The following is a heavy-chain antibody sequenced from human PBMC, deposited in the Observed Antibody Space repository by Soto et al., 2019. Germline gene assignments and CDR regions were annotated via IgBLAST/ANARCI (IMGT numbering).Heavy chain of an antibody. V-gene: IGHV3-30*09. Sequence: QVQLVESGGGVVQPGRSLRLSCAVSGFTFSSYAMHWVRQAPGKGLEWVAVVSYDGSNKYYADSVKGRFAISRDNSKNTLYLQMNSLRVEDTAVYYCAVLRYDIYLTYYITRDVWGQGTTVTVSS. D-gene: IGHD3-9*01. J-gene: IGHJ6*02. CDR3: AVLRYDIYLTYYITRDV. CDR2: VSYDGSNK. CDR1: GFTFSSYA.